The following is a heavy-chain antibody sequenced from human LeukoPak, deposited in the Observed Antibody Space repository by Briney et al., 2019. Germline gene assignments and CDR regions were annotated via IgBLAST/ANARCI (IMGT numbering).Heavy chain of an antibody. CDR3: ARVLAAAGTFGFAP. Sequence: GGSLRLSCAASGFTVSSHYMSWVRQAPGKGLEWVSCIYTDASTYYADSVKGRLTISRDNSNNTLYLQMNSLRDDDTAVYYCARVLAAAGTFGFAPWGKGTLVSVSS. CDR2: IYTDAST. V-gene: IGHV3-66*01. J-gene: IGHJ5*02. CDR1: GFTVSSHY. D-gene: IGHD6-13*01.